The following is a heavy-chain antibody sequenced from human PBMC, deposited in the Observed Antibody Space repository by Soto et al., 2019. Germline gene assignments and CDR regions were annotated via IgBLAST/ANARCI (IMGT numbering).Heavy chain of an antibody. CDR3: ASPGRGGAY. CDR2: IYYSGST. Sequence: GWIRQPPGKGLEWIGSIYYSGSTYYNPSLKSRVTISVDTSKNQFSLKLSSVTAADTAVYYCASPGRGGAYWGQGTLVTVSS. V-gene: IGHV4-39*01. J-gene: IGHJ4*02.